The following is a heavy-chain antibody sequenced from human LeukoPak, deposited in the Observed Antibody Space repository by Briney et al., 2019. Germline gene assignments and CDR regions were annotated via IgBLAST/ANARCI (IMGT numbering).Heavy chain of an antibody. J-gene: IGHJ6*03. V-gene: IGHV3-7*01. CDR3: ARAGFWSGYNYYYYYYMDV. CDR1: GFTFSSYA. CDR2: IKQDGSEK. D-gene: IGHD3-3*01. Sequence: GGSLRLSCAASGFTFSSYAMSWVRQAPGKGLEWVANIKQDGSEKYYVDSVKGRFTISRDNAKNSLYLQMNSLRAEDTAVYYCARAGFWSGYNYYYYYYMDVWGKGTTVTVSS.